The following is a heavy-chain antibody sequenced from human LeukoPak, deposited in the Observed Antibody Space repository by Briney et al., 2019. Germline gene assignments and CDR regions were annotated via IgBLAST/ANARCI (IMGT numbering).Heavy chain of an antibody. V-gene: IGHV4-31*03. CDR2: IYYSGST. J-gene: IGHJ3*02. Sequence: SETLSLTCTVSGGSISSGGYYWSWIRQRPGKGLEWIGYIYYSGSTYYNPSLKSRVTISVDTSKNQFSLKLSSVTAADTAVYYCARTQLLDAFDIWGQGTMVTVSS. D-gene: IGHD2-2*01. CDR1: GGSISSGGYY. CDR3: ARTQLLDAFDI.